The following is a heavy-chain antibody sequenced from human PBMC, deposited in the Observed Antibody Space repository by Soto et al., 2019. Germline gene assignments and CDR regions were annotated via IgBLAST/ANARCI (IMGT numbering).Heavy chain of an antibody. D-gene: IGHD4-17*01. J-gene: IGHJ3*01. CDR1: GFTVSSHY. Sequence: PGGSLRLSCAASGFTVSSHYMSWVRQTPGKGLEWVSILYASDSTFYADSVEGRFTISRDNSKNTVYLQLNSLRAEDTAVYYCATTVTRLIAFDAWGQGTMVTVSS. V-gene: IGHV3-53*01. CDR3: ATTVTRLIAFDA. CDR2: LYASDST.